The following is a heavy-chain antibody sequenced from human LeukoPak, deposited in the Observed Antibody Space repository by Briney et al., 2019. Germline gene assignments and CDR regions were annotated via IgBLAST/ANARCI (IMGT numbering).Heavy chain of an antibody. V-gene: IGHV4-34*01. Sequence: PSETLSLTCAVYGGSFSGYYWSWVRQPPGKGLEWIGEINHSGSTNYNPSLKSRVTISVDTSKNQFSLKLSSVTAADTAVYYCARLHYYYYYMDVWVKGTTVTVSS. CDR2: INHSGST. CDR3: ARLHYYYYYMDV. CDR1: GGSFSGYY. J-gene: IGHJ6*03.